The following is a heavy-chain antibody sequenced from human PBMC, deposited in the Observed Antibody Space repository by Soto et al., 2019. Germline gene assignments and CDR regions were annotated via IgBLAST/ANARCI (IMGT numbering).Heavy chain of an antibody. J-gene: IGHJ6*03. D-gene: IGHD6-6*01. V-gene: IGHV4-34*01. CDR1: GGSFSGYY. CDR3: ARGSEIAAPFMDV. CDR2: INHSGST. Sequence: SSETLSLTCAVYGGSFSGYYWSWIRQPPGKGLEWIGEINHSGSTNYNPSLKSRVTISVDTSKNQFSLKLSSVTAADTAVYYCARGSEIAAPFMDVWGKGTTVTVS.